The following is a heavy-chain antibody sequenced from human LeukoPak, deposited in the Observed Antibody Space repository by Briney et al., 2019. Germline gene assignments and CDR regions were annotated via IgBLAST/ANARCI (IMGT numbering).Heavy chain of an antibody. CDR3: ARDVVAAVGSFDY. CDR1: GGSISGGSYY. J-gene: IGHJ4*02. Sequence: SETLSLTCTVSGGSISGGSYYWSWIRQPAGKGLEWIGHIYTSGSTNYNPSLKSRVTMSVDTSKNQFFLKLSSVTAADTAVYYCARDVVAAVGSFDYWGQGILVTVSS. D-gene: IGHD6-13*01. V-gene: IGHV4-61*09. CDR2: IYTSGST.